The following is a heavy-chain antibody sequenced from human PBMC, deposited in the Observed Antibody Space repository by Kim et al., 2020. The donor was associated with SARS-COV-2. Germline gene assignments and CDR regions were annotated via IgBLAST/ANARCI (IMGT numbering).Heavy chain of an antibody. V-gene: IGHV4-59*13. J-gene: IGHJ6*02. D-gene: IGHD6-6*01. CDR3: ARVSSSSLSYYYYYGMDV. CDR1: GGSISSYY. CDR2: IYYSGST. Sequence: SETLSLTCTVSGGSISSYYCSWIRQPPGKGLEWIGYIYYSGSTNYNPSLKSRVTISVDTSKNQFSLKLSSVTAADTAVHYCARVSSSSLSYYYYYGMDVWGQGTTGTVSS.